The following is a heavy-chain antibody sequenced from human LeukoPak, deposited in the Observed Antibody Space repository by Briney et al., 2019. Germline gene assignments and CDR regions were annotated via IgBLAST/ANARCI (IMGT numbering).Heavy chain of an antibody. J-gene: IGHJ4*02. CDR3: ARGLGNDGIFDY. V-gene: IGHV4-59*01. Sequence: ASETLSLTCTVSGGSISSYYWSWIRQPPGKGLEWIGYIYYSGSTNYNPSLKSRVTIAVDTAKTQFSLKLSSVTAADTAVYYCARGLGNDGIFDYWGQGTLVTVSS. D-gene: IGHD1-1*01. CDR2: IYYSGST. CDR1: GGSISSYY.